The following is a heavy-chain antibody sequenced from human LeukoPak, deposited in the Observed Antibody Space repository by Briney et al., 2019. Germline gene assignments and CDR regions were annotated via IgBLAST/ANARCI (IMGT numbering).Heavy chain of an antibody. CDR3: ARDYYDSSGAFDI. D-gene: IGHD3-22*01. CDR2: IKQDGSEK. J-gene: IGHJ3*02. V-gene: IGHV3-7*01. CDR1: GFSFRNSW. Sequence: GGSLRLSCAASGFSFRNSWMSWVRQAPGKGLEWVANIKQDGSEKYYVDSVEGRFTISRDNAKNSLYLQMNSLRAEDTAVYYCARDYYDSSGAFDIWGQGTMVTVSS.